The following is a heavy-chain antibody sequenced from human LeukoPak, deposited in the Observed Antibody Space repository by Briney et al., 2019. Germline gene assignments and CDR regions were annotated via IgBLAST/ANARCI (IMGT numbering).Heavy chain of an antibody. Sequence: GGSLRLSCAASGFTFSSYGMHWVRQAPGKGLEWVAVISYDGSNKYYADSVKGRFTISRDNSKNTLYLQMNSLRAEDTAVYYCAKAPPNWGNWFDPWGQGTLVTVSS. CDR2: ISYDGSNK. CDR3: AKAPPNWGNWFDP. D-gene: IGHD7-27*01. V-gene: IGHV3-30*18. CDR1: GFTFSSYG. J-gene: IGHJ5*02.